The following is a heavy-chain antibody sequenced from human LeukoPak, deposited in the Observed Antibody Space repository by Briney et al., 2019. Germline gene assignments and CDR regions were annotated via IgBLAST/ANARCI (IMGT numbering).Heavy chain of an antibody. CDR3: ARGSSSGWYGLWKDYYYYYYMDV. D-gene: IGHD6-19*01. Sequence: SETLSLTCSVSNGSISSSRYFWGWIRQPPGKGLEWIGYIYYSGSTNYNPSLKSRVTISVDTSKNQFSLKLSSVTAADTAVYYCARGSSSGWYGLWKDYYYYYYMDVWGKGTTVTISS. V-gene: IGHV4-61*05. J-gene: IGHJ6*03. CDR2: IYYSGST. CDR1: NGSISSSRYF.